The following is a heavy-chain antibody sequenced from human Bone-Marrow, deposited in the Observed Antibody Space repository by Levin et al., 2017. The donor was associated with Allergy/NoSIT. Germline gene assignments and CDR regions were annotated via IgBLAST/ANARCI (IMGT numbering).Heavy chain of an antibody. CDR3: ERHRRTRYDTLAGFYVSYFDY. V-gene: IGHV4-39*02. D-gene: IGHD3-9*01. CDR1: GDSLTDGPHY. Sequence: PSETLSLTCSVSGDSLTDGPHYWGWIRQAPGTGLEWIASIAYRGNTNYNPSLASRVTLSVDTSKTRLSLNLRSVTAADTAIDYCERHRRTRYDTLAGFYVSYFDYWGQGILVTVSS. J-gene: IGHJ4*02. CDR2: IAYRGNT.